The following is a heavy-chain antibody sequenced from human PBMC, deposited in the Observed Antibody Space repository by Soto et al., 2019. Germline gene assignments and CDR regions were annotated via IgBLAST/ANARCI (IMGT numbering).Heavy chain of an antibody. J-gene: IGHJ4*02. CDR3: ARVIIYGILDY. V-gene: IGHV4-34*01. Sequence: SETLSLTCAVYGGSFSGYYWSWIRQPPGKGLEWTGEINHSGSTNCNPSLKSRVTISVDTSKNQFSMKLSSVTAADTAVYYCARVIIYGILDYWGQGTLVTVTS. CDR2: INHSGST. D-gene: IGHD4-17*01. CDR1: GGSFSGYY.